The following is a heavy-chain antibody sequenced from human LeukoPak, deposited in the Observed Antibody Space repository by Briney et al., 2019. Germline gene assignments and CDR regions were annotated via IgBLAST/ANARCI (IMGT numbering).Heavy chain of an antibody. D-gene: IGHD3-22*01. Sequence: SETLSLTCTVSGGSISSSSYYWGWIRQPPGKGLEWIGSIYYSGSTYYNPSLKSRVTISVDTSKNQFSLKLSSVTAADTAVYYCARSWGIQKRISYYYDSSGYSLYYFDYWGQGTLVTVSS. CDR1: GGSISSSSYY. J-gene: IGHJ4*02. CDR3: ARSWGIQKRISYYYDSSGYSLYYFDY. CDR2: IYYSGST. V-gene: IGHV4-39*07.